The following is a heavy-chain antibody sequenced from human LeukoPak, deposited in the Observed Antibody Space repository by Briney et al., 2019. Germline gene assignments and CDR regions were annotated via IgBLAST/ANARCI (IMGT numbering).Heavy chain of an antibody. J-gene: IGHJ6*02. CDR3: TRTSGSYYKKHFGYYGMDV. CDR2: IRSKANSYAT. CDR1: GFTFSGSA. V-gene: IGHV3-73*01. D-gene: IGHD3-10*01. Sequence: GGSLRLSCAASGFTFSGSAMPWVRQASGKGLEWVGRIRSKANSYATAYAASVKGRFTISRDDSKNTAYLQMNSLKTEDTAVYYCTRTSGSYYKKHFGYYGMDVWGQGTTVTVSS.